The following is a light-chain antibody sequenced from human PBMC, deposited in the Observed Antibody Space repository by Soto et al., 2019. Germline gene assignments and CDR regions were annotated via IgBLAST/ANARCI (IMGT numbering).Light chain of an antibody. CDR1: QSVRSGR. J-gene: IGKJ5*01. CDR3: QEYDDSPPIT. CDR2: DAS. Sequence: EIVLSHSRDTLSLSPGERATLSCRASQSVRSGRLAWYQQKPGQAPRLVIFDASNRASGIPVRFSGSGSGTDFTLTITRLEPEDFAVYYCQEYDDSPPITFGLGTRLEIK. V-gene: IGKV3-20*01.